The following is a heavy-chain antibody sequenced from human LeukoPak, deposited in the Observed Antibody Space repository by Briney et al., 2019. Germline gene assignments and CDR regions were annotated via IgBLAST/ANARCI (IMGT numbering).Heavy chain of an antibody. D-gene: IGHD6-13*01. V-gene: IGHV3-48*03. CDR1: GFTFSSYE. J-gene: IGHJ6*03. CDR2: ISSSGSTI. Sequence: GGSLRLSCAASGFTFSSYEMNWVRQAPGKGLEWVSYISSSGSTIYYADSVKGRFTISRDNAKNSLYLQMNSLRAEDTAVYYCARDRIEQQRTLGRSSNYYYYYYMDVWGKGTTVTVSS. CDR3: ARDRIEQQRTLGRSSNYYYYYYMDV.